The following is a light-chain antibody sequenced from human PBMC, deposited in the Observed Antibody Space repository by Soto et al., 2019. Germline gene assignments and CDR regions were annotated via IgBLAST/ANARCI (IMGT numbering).Light chain of an antibody. CDR3: SSFPPGTSYV. CDR1: SSDVGAYDY. V-gene: IGLV2-14*03. CDR2: DVS. Sequence: QCALTQPASVAGSPGQSITISCTGTSSDVGAYDYVSWYQQHPGEVPKLMIFDVSDRPSGVSNRFSGSNSGNTAYLTISGLQAEDDDDYYCSSFPPGTSYVFVTGNQLTGL. J-gene: IGLJ1*01.